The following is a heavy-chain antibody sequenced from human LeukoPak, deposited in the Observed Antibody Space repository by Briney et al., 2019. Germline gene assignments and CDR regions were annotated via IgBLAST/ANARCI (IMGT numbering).Heavy chain of an antibody. D-gene: IGHD3-16*02. V-gene: IGHV3-21*01. CDR3: ARDFMITFGGVIVTRSYGAFDI. CDR2: IGSSSSYI. CDR1: GFTFSSYS. Sequence: GGSLRLSCAASGFTFSSYSMNWVRQAPGKGLEWVSSIGSSSSYIYYADSVKGRFTISRDNAKNSLYPQMNSLRAEDTAVYYCARDFMITFGGVIVTRSYGAFDIWGQGTMVTVSS. J-gene: IGHJ3*02.